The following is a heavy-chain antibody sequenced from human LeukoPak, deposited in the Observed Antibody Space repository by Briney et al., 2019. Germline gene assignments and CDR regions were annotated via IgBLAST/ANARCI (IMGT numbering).Heavy chain of an antibody. Sequence: GGSLRLSCAASGFAFSSYAMHWVRQAPGKGLEWVAVISYDGSNKYHADSVKGRFTISRDNSKNTLYLQMNSLRAEDTAVYYCARRESDDGMDVWGQGSTVTVSS. CDR2: ISYDGSNK. J-gene: IGHJ6*02. CDR3: ARRESDDGMDV. V-gene: IGHV3-30-3*01. CDR1: GFAFSSYA. D-gene: IGHD3-10*01.